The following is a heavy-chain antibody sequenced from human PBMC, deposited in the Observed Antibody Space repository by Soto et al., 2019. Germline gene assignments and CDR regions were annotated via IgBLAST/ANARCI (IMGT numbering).Heavy chain of an antibody. CDR3: ARDLRYDSSGYYTDY. CDR2: ISAYNGNT. Sequence: QVQLVQSGAEVKKPGASVKVSCKASGYTFTSYGISWVRQAPGQGLEWMGWISAYNGNTNYAQKLQGRVTMTTDTSTSTVYMELRSLRSDDTAVYYCARDLRYDSSGYYTDYWGQGTLVTVSS. CDR1: GYTFTSYG. V-gene: IGHV1-18*01. J-gene: IGHJ4*02. D-gene: IGHD3-22*01.